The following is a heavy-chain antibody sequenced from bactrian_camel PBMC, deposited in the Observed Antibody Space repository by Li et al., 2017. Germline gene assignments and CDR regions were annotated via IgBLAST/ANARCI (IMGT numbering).Heavy chain of an antibody. D-gene: IGHD5*01. CDR1: GFTVSSDW. CDR3: AADSVGRCRARGWVERPSVAAYDY. J-gene: IGHJ4*01. CDR2: STSSGGTT. V-gene: IGHV3S25*01. Sequence: QLVESGGGLAQPGGSLTLSCAASGFTVSSDWMYWVRRGTEKGLEWVSTIASTSSGGTTYYADSVKGRFTVSRDNAKNTVYLQMNSLKPEDTAMYYCAADSVGRCRARGWVERPSVAAYDYWGQGTQVTVS.